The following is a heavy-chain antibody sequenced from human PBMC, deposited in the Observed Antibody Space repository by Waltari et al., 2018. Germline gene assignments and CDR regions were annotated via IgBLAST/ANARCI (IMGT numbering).Heavy chain of an antibody. Sequence: QVQLQESGPGLVQPSETLSLTCTVSGGSIRSYYWSWIRPPPGRGLAWIGYIHYSGSTNYNPSLKSRVTISGDTSKNQFSLKLSSVTAADTAVYYCARGSSGYYYDSSGYYYVNPPLGYWGQGTLVTVSS. CDR2: IHYSGST. CDR1: GGSIRSYY. J-gene: IGHJ4*02. V-gene: IGHV4-59*01. CDR3: ARGSSGYYYDSSGYYYVNPPLGY. D-gene: IGHD3-22*01.